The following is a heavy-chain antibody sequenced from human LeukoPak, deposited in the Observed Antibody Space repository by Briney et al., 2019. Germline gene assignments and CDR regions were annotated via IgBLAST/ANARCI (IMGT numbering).Heavy chain of an antibody. CDR1: GGSFSGCY. Sequence: PSETLSLTCAVYGGSFSGCYWSWIRQPPGKGLEWIGEINHSGSTNYNPSLKSRVTISVDTSKNQFSLKLSSVTAADTAVYYCARVSTHIDYWGQGTLVTVSS. CDR2: INHSGST. J-gene: IGHJ4*02. V-gene: IGHV4-34*01. CDR3: ARVSTHIDY.